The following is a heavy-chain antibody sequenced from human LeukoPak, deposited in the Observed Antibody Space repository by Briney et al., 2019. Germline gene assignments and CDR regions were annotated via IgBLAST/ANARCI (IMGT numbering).Heavy chain of an antibody. CDR2: IIPIFGTA. CDR1: GGTFSSYA. D-gene: IGHD3-22*01. V-gene: IGHV1-69*05. CDR3: ARVKDYYDFYDY. Sequence: SVKVSCKASGGTFSSYAISWVRQAPGQGLEWMGRIIPIFGTANYAQKFQGRVTITTDESTSTAYMELSSLRSEDTAVYYCARVKDYYDFYDYWGQGTLVTVSS. J-gene: IGHJ4*02.